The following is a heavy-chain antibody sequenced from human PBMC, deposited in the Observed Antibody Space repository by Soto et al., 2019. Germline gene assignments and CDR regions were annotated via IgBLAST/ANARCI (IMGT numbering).Heavy chain of an antibody. CDR1: GYTFTSYA. CDR2: INAGNGNT. D-gene: IGHD6-19*01. J-gene: IGHJ4*02. V-gene: IGHV1-3*01. Sequence: ASVKVSCKASGYTFTSYAMHWVRQAPGQRLEWMGWINAGNGNTKYSQKFQGRVTITRDTSASTAYMELSSLRSEDAAVYYCASAAVTGTAGLDFWGQGTQVTVSS. CDR3: ASAAVTGTAGLDF.